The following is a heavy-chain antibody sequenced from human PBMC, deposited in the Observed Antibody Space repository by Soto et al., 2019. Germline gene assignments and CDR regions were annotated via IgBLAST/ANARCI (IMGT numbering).Heavy chain of an antibody. D-gene: IGHD2-2*02. Sequence: PGGSLRLSCAASGFTFNTYGMRWVRQAPGEGLEWVAVISYDGSDKYYADSVKGRFIISRDNSKNTLYLQMNSLRAEDTAIYYCAKSPNFYCSSPNCYKFYFDFWGQGALVTVSS. CDR3: AKSPNFYCSSPNCYKFYFDF. CDR1: GFTFNTYG. CDR2: ISYDGSDK. J-gene: IGHJ4*02. V-gene: IGHV3-30*18.